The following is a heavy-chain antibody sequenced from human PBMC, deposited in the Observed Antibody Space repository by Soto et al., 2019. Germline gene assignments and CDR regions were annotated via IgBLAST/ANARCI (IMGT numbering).Heavy chain of an antibody. D-gene: IGHD3-9*01. CDR3: ASSDIFPGYYARSLDY. V-gene: IGHV4-34*01. J-gene: IGHJ4*02. Sequence: QVQLQQWGAGLLKPSETLSLTCAVYGGSFSGYYWSWIRQPPGKGLEWIGEINHSGSTNYNPSLKSRVNISVDTSKNQFSLKLSSVTAAATDVYYCASSDIFPGYYARSLDYWGQGTLVTVSS. CDR1: GGSFSGYY. CDR2: INHSGST.